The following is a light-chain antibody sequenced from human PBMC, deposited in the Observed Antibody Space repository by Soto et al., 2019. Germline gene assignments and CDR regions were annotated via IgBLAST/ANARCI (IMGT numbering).Light chain of an antibody. J-gene: IGKJ4*01. V-gene: IGKV3-11*01. Sequence: EIVLTQSPATVSLSPGERATLSCRASQSVNNHLAWYQQRPGQAPRLLIYEVSNRATGIPARFSGSGSGTEFTLTSSSLEPEDFAVYYCQQYNNWPFLLTFGGGTKVEIK. CDR2: EVS. CDR3: QQYNNWPFLLT. CDR1: QSVNNH.